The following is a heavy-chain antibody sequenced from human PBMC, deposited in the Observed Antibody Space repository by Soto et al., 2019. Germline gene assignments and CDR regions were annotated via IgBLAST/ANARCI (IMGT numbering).Heavy chain of an antibody. D-gene: IGHD3-22*01. CDR1: GGSVSSGSYY. J-gene: IGHJ4*02. V-gene: IGHV4-61*01. CDR3: ASALTTYYDSSGYYRGY. Sequence: QVQLQESGPGLVKPSETLSLTCTVSGGSVSSGSYYWSWIRQPPGKGLEWIGYIYYSGSTNYNPSLTSRVTISVDTSKNQFSLKLSSGTAADTAVYYCASALTTYYDSSGYYRGYWGQGTLVTVSS. CDR2: IYYSGST.